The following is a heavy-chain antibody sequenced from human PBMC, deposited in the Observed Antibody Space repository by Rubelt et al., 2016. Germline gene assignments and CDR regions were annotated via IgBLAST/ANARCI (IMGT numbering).Heavy chain of an antibody. J-gene: IGHJ3*02. D-gene: IGHD1-1*01. Sequence: GLEWIGEINHSRSTNYNPSLKRRVTISLDTSKNQFSLKLSSLTAADTAVYYCAGGRMNCVGIWGQGTMVTVSS. CDR2: INHSRST. CDR3: AGGRMNCVGI. V-gene: IGHV4-34*01.